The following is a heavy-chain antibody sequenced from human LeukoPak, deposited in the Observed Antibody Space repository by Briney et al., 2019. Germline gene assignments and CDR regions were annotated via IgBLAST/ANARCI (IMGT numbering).Heavy chain of an antibody. V-gene: IGHV6-1*01. CDR2: TYYRSKWYN. CDR3: ARDIGAAGTVYSYYYMDV. D-gene: IGHD6-13*01. J-gene: IGHJ6*03. Sequence: SQTLSLTCAISGDSVSSNSAAWNWIRQSPSRGLEWLGRTYYRSKWYNDYAVSVKSRITINPDTSKNQFSLQLNSVTPEDTAVYYCARDIGAAGTVYSYYYMDVWGNGTTVTVSS. CDR1: GDSVSSNSAA.